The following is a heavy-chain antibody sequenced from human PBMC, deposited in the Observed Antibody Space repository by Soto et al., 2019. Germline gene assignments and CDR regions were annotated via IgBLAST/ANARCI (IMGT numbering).Heavy chain of an antibody. J-gene: IGHJ3*02. CDR3: AKDITGTMPSGVGAFDI. CDR2: ISWNSGSI. Sequence: EVQLVESGGGLVQPGRSLRLSCAASGFTFDDYAMHWVRQAPGKGLEWVSGISWNSGSIGYADSVKGRFTISRDNAKNSLYLQMNSLRAEDTALYYCAKDITGTMPSGVGAFDIWGQGTMVTVSS. D-gene: IGHD1-7*01. V-gene: IGHV3-9*01. CDR1: GFTFDDYA.